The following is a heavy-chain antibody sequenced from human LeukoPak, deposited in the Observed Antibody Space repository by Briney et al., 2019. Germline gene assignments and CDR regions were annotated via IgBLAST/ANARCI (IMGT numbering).Heavy chain of an antibody. J-gene: IGHJ4*02. Sequence: GGSLRLSCAASELTISSYWMHWVRQAPGKGLVWVSRINSDGSSISYADAVKGRFTISRDNAKNTLYLQMNSLRAEDTAVYYCARRAYSGSYFYFDYWGQGTLVTVSS. CDR3: ARRAYSGSYFYFDY. CDR2: INSDGSSI. CDR1: ELTISSYW. D-gene: IGHD1-26*01. V-gene: IGHV3-74*01.